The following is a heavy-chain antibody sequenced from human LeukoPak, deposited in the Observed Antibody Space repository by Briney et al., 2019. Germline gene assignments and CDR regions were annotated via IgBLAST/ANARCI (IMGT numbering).Heavy chain of an antibody. CDR2: IYSGGST. CDR3: AREVRGDYVDY. Sequence: PGGPLRLSCAASGFTVSSNYMSWVRQAPGKGLEWVSVIYSGGSTYYADSVKGRFTISRDNSKNTLYLQMNSLRAEDTAVYYCAREVRGDYVDYWGQGTLVTVSS. D-gene: IGHD4-17*01. J-gene: IGHJ4*02. CDR1: GFTVSSNY. V-gene: IGHV3-53*01.